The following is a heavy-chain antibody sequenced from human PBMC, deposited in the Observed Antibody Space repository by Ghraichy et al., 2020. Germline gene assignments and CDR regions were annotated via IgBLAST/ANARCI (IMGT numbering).Heavy chain of an antibody. CDR1: GGSFRGYF. Sequence: SETLSLTCAVYGGSFRGYFWTWIRQPPGKGLEWIGEMNHDGITSYNPSLLGRVTISVDTSTNQFSLKLTSVTAADTAVYFCARGGSDRYYDHSVYHFDFSGPGTLVAGSS. CDR2: MNHDGIT. D-gene: IGHD3-22*01. J-gene: IGHJ4*02. V-gene: IGHV4-34*01. CDR3: ARGGSDRYYDHSVYHFDF.